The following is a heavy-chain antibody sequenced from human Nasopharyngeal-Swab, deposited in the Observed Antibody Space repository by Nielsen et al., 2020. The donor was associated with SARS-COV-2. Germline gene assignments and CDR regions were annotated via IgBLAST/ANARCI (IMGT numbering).Heavy chain of an antibody. CDR1: GYTFTSYG. D-gene: IGHD2-2*01. V-gene: IGHV1-18*01. Sequence: ASVKVSCKASGYTFTSYGISWVRQAPAQGLEWMGWISAYNGNTNYAQKLQGRVTMTTGTSTSTAYMELRSLRSDDTAVYYCARGGGGYCSSTSCVGGDYWGQGTLVTVSS. J-gene: IGHJ4*02. CDR3: ARGGGGYCSSTSCVGGDY. CDR2: ISAYNGNT.